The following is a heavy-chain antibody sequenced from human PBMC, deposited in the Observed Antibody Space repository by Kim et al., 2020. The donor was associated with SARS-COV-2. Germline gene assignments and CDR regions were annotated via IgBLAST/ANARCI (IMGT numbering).Heavy chain of an antibody. V-gene: IGHV3-21*01. Sequence: GGSLRLSCAASGFTFSSYSMNWVRQAPGKGLEWVSSISSSSSYIYYADSVKGRFTISRDNAKNSLYLQMNSLRAEDTAVYYCARDIIAVAGPDAFDIWGQGTMVTVSS. D-gene: IGHD6-19*01. CDR1: GFTFSSYS. CDR2: ISSSSSYI. CDR3: ARDIIAVAGPDAFDI. J-gene: IGHJ3*02.